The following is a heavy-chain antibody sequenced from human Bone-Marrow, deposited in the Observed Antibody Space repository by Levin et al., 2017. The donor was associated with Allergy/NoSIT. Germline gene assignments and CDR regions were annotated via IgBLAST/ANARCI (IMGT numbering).Heavy chain of an antibody. Sequence: GGSLRLSCEVSGFTFSSAYMNWVRRAPGKGLEWVSYISSSGRITFYGDSVKGRFSISRDNAKNSVFLQMNSLRVEDTGVYYCARREYDAFDLWGQGTTVTVSS. V-gene: IGHV3-48*04. CDR2: ISSSGRIT. J-gene: IGHJ3*01. CDR3: ARREYDAFDL. D-gene: IGHD2/OR15-2a*01. CDR1: GFTFSSAY.